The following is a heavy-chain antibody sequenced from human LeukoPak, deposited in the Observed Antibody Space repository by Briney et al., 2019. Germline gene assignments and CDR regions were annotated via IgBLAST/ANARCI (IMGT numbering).Heavy chain of an antibody. V-gene: IGHV3-53*01. CDR2: IYSGGST. CDR3: ARGDYSPSYYFDY. CDR1: GFTVSSNY. D-gene: IGHD4-11*01. Sequence: GGSLRLSCAASGFTVSSNYMSWVRQAPGKGLEWVSVIYSGGSTYYADSVKGRFTISRDNSKNTLYLQMNSLRAEDTAVYYCARGDYSPSYYFDYWGQGTLVTVSS. J-gene: IGHJ4*02.